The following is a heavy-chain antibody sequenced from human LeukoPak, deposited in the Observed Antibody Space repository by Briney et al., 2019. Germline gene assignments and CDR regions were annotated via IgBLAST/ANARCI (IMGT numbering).Heavy chain of an antibody. Sequence: SETLSLTCTVSGYSISSGYYWGWIRQPPGKGLEWIGSIYHSGSTYYNPSLKSRVTISVDTSKNQFSLKLSSVTAADTAVYYCARDMTYYCDSSGYYYPFDYWGQGTLVTVSS. CDR3: ARDMTYYCDSSGYYYPFDY. V-gene: IGHV4-38-2*02. D-gene: IGHD3-22*01. J-gene: IGHJ4*02. CDR2: IYHSGST. CDR1: GYSISSGYY.